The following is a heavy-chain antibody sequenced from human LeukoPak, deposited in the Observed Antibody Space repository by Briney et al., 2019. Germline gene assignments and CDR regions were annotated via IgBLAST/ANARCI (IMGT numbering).Heavy chain of an antibody. D-gene: IGHD2-8*01. Sequence: SETLSLTCVVYGGSLTGYCWTWVRQPPGKRPEWIGEVNHSGGTNYNPSLKSRVTISVDTSRTQFSLKMSSVTAADTAVYYCARGNVLMLYATLDSWGQGTQVTVSS. V-gene: IGHV4-34*01. CDR1: GGSLTGYC. J-gene: IGHJ4*02. CDR3: ARGNVLMLYATLDS. CDR2: VNHSGGT.